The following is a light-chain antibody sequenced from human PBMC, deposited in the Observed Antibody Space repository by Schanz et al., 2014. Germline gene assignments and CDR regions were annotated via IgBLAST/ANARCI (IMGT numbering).Light chain of an antibody. CDR3: CSYAGSSTVV. CDR2: DVT. V-gene: IGLV2-8*01. J-gene: IGLJ2*01. Sequence: QSALTQPPSASGSPGQSVTISCTGTSSDVGGYNYVSWYQQHPGKAPKVMIYDVTKRPSGVPDRFSGSKSGNAASLTISGLQAEDEADYYCCSYAGSSTVVFGGGTKLTVL. CDR1: SSDVGGYNY.